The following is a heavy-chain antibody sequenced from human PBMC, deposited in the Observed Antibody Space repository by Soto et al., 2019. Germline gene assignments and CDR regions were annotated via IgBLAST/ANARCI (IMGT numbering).Heavy chain of an antibody. J-gene: IGHJ4*01. CDR2: TKEDGSEK. V-gene: IGHV3-7*01. CDR1: GFSFSNYW. CDR3: ATSASGTTQGGY. Sequence: EWSLRLSCAASGFSFSNYWMGWARQAPGKGLEWLATTKEDGSEKYYVDSVKGRFTISRDNAENALYLQMSSLRGEDTAVYYCATSASGTTQGGYWGKGTPVTVSP. D-gene: IGHD3-10*01.